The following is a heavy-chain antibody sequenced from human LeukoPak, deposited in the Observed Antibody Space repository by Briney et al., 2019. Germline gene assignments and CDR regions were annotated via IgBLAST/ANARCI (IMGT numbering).Heavy chain of an antibody. J-gene: IGHJ4*02. Sequence: GGSLRLSCAASGFTFSSYAMSWVRQAPGKGLEWVSAISGSGGSTYYADSVKGRFTISRDNSKNTLYLQMNSLRAEDTAVYYCAKGGSYSSSPPSNYFDYWGQGTLVTVSS. CDR3: AKGGSYSSSPPSNYFDY. D-gene: IGHD6-13*01. CDR1: GFTFSSYA. V-gene: IGHV3-23*01. CDR2: ISGSGGST.